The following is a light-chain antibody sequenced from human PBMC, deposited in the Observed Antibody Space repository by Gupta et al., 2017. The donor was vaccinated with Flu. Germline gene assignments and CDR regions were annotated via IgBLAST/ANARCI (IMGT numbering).Light chain of an antibody. CDR2: GNS. CDR3: QSYDSSLYV. CDR1: SSNIGAGYD. V-gene: IGLV1-40*01. J-gene: IGLJ1*01. Sequence: QSVLTQPPSMSGAPGQRVTISCPGSSSNIGAGYDVHWYQQLPGTAPKLLIYGNSNRPSGVPDRFSGSKSGTSASLAITGLQAEDEADYYCQSYDSSLYVFGTGTKVTVL.